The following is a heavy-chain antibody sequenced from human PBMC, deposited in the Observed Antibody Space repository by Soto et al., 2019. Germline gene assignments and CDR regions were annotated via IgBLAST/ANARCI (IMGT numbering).Heavy chain of an antibody. J-gene: IGHJ4*02. CDR1: NGSLSSNY. CDR2: IYYSGST. Sequence: SETLSLTCTVSNGSLSSNYWSWIRQSPGKGLEWIGNIYYSGSTNYNPSLKSRVTMSVDTSKNQFTLKLSSVTAADTGVYFCARYFMVPVDFFDYWGQGTLVTVST. D-gene: IGHD3-10*01. V-gene: IGHV4-59*01. CDR3: ARYFMVPVDFFDY.